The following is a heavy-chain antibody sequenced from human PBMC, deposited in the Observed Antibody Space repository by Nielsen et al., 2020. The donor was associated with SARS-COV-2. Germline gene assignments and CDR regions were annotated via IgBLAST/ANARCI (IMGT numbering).Heavy chain of an antibody. CDR1: GFTVSSNY. J-gene: IGHJ5*02. V-gene: IGHV3-11*05. CDR3: ARDLAWFDP. Sequence: GGSLRLSCAASGFTVSSNYMSWIRQAPGKGLEWVSYISSSSSYTNYADSVKGRFTISRDNAKNSLYLQMNSLRAEDTAVYYCARDLAWFDPWGQGTLVTVSS. CDR2: ISSSSSYT.